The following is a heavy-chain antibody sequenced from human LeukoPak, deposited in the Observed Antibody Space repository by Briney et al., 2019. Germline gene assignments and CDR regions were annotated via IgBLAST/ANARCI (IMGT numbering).Heavy chain of an antibody. CDR2: TWYDGNEK. CDR1: GFSFDTYG. V-gene: IGHV3-33*01. J-gene: IGHJ6*04. CDR3: AREENDSGYTSVYYFYGMDV. D-gene: IGHD6-19*01. Sequence: GGSLRLSCAASGFSFDTYGMHWVRQAPGKGLDWVAVTWYDGNEKYYADSVKGRFTISRDNSKNTLYLQMNSLGAEDTAVYYCAREENDSGYTSVYYFYGMDVWGKGTTVTVSS.